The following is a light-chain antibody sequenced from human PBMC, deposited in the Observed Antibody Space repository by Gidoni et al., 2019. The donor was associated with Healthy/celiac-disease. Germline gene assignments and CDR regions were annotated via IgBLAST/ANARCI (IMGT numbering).Light chain of an antibody. J-gene: IGLJ1*01. CDR3: QSADSSGTYV. CDR1: ALTKQY. V-gene: IGLV3-25*03. CDR2: KDS. Sequence: SYELTQPPSGSVSPGQTARITCSGDALTKQYAYWYQQKPGQAPVLVIYKDSERPSGIPERFSGSSSGTTVTLTISGVQAEDEADYYCQSADSSGTYVFGTGTKVTVL.